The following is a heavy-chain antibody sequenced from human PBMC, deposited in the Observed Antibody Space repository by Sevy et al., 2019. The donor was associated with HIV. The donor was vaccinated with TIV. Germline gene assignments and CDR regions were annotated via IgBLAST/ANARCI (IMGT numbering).Heavy chain of an antibody. CDR2: ITSFDGSNK. V-gene: IGHV3-30*18. D-gene: IGHD2-21*02. J-gene: IGHJ5*02. CDR1: GFIFSSHG. Sequence: GGSLRLSCAASGFIFSSHGMQWVHHAPGKGLEWVAAITSFDGSNKYYADSVKGRFTISRDNSKNTVYLQMNNLRPEDTAVYYCAKWGGDYSGDSLHHWGQGILVTVSS. CDR3: AKWGGDYSGDSLHH.